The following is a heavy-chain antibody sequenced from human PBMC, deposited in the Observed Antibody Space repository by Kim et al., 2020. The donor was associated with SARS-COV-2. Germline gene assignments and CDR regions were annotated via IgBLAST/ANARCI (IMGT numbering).Heavy chain of an antibody. D-gene: IGHD3-3*01. J-gene: IGHJ4*02. Sequence: VKGRFRISRDNSKNTLYLQRNSLRAEDTAVYYCAKDPTIFGVVPTPLDYWGQGTLVTVSS. V-gene: IGHV3-23*01. CDR3: AKDPTIFGVVPTPLDY.